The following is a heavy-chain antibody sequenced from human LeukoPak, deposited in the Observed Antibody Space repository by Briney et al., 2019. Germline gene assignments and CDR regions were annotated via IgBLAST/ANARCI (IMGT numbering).Heavy chain of an antibody. CDR2: IYYSGST. Sequence: SETLSLTCTVSGRSISSYYWSWIRQPPGKGLEWIGYIYYSGSTNYNPSLKSRVTISVDTSKNQFSLKLSSVTAADTAVYYCASSDYYGSGSYYNLNFDYWGQGTLVTVSS. J-gene: IGHJ4*02. V-gene: IGHV4-59*08. D-gene: IGHD3-10*01. CDR3: ASSDYYGSGSYYNLNFDY. CDR1: GRSISSYY.